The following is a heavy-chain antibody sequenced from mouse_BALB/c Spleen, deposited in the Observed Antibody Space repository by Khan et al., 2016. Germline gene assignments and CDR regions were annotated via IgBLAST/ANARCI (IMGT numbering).Heavy chain of an antibody. V-gene: IGHV9-3-1*01. Sequence: QIQLVQSGPELKRPGKTVKISCKASGYTFTNYGINWVKQAPGKGLKWMGWINTYSGESTYADDFKGRFAFSLETSANNAYLQINNLKNEDTATXFCARYPYYYGSSMYVDVWCAGTTVTVSS. J-gene: IGHJ1*01. D-gene: IGHD1-1*01. CDR2: INTYSGES. CDR1: GYTFTNYG. CDR3: ARYPYYYGSSMYVDV.